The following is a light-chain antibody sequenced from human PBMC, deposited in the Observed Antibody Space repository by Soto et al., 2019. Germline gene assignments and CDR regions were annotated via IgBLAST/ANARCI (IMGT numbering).Light chain of an antibody. V-gene: IGLV2-23*02. CDR1: SSDVGGDYL. J-gene: IGLJ1*01. Sequence: QSVLTHPASVSGSPGQSITISCTGTSSDVGGDYLVSWYQHHPGKAPKLMIYEVSKRPSGVSNRFSGSKSGNTASLTISGLQAEDEADYYCCSSADSTTSYVFGTGTKVTVL. CDR3: CSSADSTTSYV. CDR2: EVS.